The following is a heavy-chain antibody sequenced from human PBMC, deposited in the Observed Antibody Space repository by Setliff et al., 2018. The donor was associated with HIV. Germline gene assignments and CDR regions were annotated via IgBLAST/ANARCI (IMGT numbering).Heavy chain of an antibody. V-gene: IGHV1-69*13. CDR1: GGPFSNYA. J-gene: IGHJ4*02. Sequence: SVKVSCKASGGPFSNYAISWVRQAPAQGLEWMGGIIPIFGTPNHAQKFHGRVTFTADESTSTVYMELRSLRSEDTAVYYCAASGGGGTVSHPYFFNYWGQGTLVTVSS. CDR2: IIPIFGTP. CDR3: AASGGGGTVSHPYFFNY. D-gene: IGHD1-1*01.